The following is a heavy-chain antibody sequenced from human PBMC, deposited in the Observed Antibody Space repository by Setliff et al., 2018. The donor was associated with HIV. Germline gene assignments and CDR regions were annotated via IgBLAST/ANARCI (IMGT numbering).Heavy chain of an antibody. CDR3: ARDNALIRAPFEY. D-gene: IGHD2-21*01. J-gene: IGHJ4*02. V-gene: IGHV4-59*01. Sequence: SETLSLTCTVSGGSITGYYWSWVRQPPGKGLEWIGYIFYSGTTNYSPSFRGRVTISIDSSKNQFSLRLNSVSAADTAIYYCARDNALIRAPFEYWGQGALVTAPQ. CDR1: GGSITGYY. CDR2: IFYSGTT.